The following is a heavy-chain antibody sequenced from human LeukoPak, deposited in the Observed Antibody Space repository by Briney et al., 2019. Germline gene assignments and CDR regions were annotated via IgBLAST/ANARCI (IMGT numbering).Heavy chain of an antibody. CDR3: ATPLDYFDTSGYHQGGD. V-gene: IGHV3-7*03. D-gene: IGHD3-22*01. J-gene: IGHJ4*02. CDR2: IKEDGSKK. Sequence: GSLRLSCAASGFTFSSYWMTWVRQAPGKGLEWVANIKEDGSKKNYVDSVKGRFTISRDNAKNSLYLQMNSLRAEDTAVYYCATPLDYFDTSGYHQGGDWGQGTLVTVSS. CDR1: GFTFSSYW.